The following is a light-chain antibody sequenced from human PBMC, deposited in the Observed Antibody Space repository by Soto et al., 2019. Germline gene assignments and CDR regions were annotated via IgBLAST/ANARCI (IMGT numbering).Light chain of an antibody. V-gene: IGLV2-14*01. CDR3: SSYTSSSTRV. Sequence: QSALTQPASVSGSPGPSITISCTGTSSDVGGYNYVSWYQQHPGKAPKLMIYDVSNRPSGVSNRFSGSKSGNTASLTISGLQAEDEADYYCSSYTSSSTRVFGGGTQLTVL. CDR1: SSDVGGYNY. CDR2: DVS. J-gene: IGLJ3*02.